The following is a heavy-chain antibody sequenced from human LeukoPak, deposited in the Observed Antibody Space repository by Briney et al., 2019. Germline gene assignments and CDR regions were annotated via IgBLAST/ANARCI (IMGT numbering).Heavy chain of an antibody. CDR3: ARETLTHYDFWSGQYNWFDP. CDR1: GGSISSYY. D-gene: IGHD3-3*01. V-gene: IGHV4-4*07. J-gene: IGHJ5*02. Sequence: SETLSLTCTVSGGSISSYYWSWIRQPAGKGLEWIGRIYTSGSANYNPSLKSRVTMSVDTSKNQFSLKLSSVTAADTAVYYCARETLTHYDFWSGQYNWFDPWGQGTLVTVSS. CDR2: IYTSGSA.